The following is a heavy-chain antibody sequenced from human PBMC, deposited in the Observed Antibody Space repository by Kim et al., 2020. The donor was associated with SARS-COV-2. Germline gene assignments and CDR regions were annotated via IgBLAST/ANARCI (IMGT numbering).Heavy chain of an antibody. D-gene: IGHD3-3*01. Sequence: YEQKFQGRVTMTRDTSTSTVDMELSSLRSEDTAVYYCARSPGVGVVIPDYWGQGTLVTVSS. J-gene: IGHJ4*02. V-gene: IGHV1-46*01. CDR3: ARSPGVGVVIPDY.